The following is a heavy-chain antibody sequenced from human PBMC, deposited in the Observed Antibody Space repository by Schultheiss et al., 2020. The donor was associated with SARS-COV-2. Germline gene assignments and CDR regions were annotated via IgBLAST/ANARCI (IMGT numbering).Heavy chain of an antibody. J-gene: IGHJ6*02. CDR3: ARDLGITIFGVVIGGMDV. CDR1: GFTFTNDD. D-gene: IGHD3-3*01. CDR2: ISYDGSNK. V-gene: IGHV3-30*04. Sequence: GGSLRLSCAASGFTFTNDDMNWVRQAPGKGLEWVAVISYDGSNKYYADSVKGRFTISRDNSKNTLYLQMNSLRAEDTAVYYCARDLGITIFGVVIGGMDVWGQGTTVTVSS.